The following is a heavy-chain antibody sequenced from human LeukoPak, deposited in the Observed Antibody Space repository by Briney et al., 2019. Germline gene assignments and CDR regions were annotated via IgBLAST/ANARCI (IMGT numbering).Heavy chain of an antibody. Sequence: GGSLRLSCTASGLTFGSYTMSWVRQAPGKGLEWVSGITATGSRTYYADSVKGRFTISRDSSKNTLYLQLNSLRADDTAVYYCATSMGGGIIDYWGQGALVTVSS. D-gene: IGHD3-16*01. V-gene: IGHV3-23*01. CDR1: GLTFGSYT. CDR2: ITATGSRT. J-gene: IGHJ4*02. CDR3: ATSMGGGIIDY.